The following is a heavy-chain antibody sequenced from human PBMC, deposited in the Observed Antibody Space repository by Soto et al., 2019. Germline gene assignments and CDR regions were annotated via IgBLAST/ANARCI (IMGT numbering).Heavy chain of an antibody. CDR1: GGTFSSYA. CDR3: AGGFGGYYYDSSGYTRLEYYGMDV. J-gene: IGHJ6*02. V-gene: IGHV1-69*12. D-gene: IGHD3-22*01. Sequence: QVQLVQSGAEVKKPGSSVKVSCKASGGTFSSYAIRWVRQSPGQGLEWIGGLIPIFGTANYAQKFQGRVTINADESTSTAYMELSSLRSEDTAVYYCAGGFGGYYYDSSGYTRLEYYGMDVLGQGTTVTVSS. CDR2: LIPIFGTA.